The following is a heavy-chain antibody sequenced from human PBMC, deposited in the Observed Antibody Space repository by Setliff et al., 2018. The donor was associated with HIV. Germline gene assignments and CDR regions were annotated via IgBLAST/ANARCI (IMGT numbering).Heavy chain of an antibody. CDR1: GGTFSSYT. Sequence: SVKVSCKASGGTFSSYTISWVRQAPGQGLEWMGGIIPNSSDTNYAQKLQGRVTFTRDTFASTAYMELSSLRSEDTAVYYCARPVGAMGFDPWGQGTLVTVSS. CDR2: IIPNSSDT. D-gene: IGHD1-26*01. V-gene: IGHV1-69*10. CDR3: ARPVGAMGFDP. J-gene: IGHJ5*02.